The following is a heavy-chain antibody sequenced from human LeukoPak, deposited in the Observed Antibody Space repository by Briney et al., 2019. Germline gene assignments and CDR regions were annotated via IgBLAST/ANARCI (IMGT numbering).Heavy chain of an antibody. CDR2: IYTSGST. J-gene: IGHJ3*02. D-gene: IGHD6-13*01. V-gene: IGHV4-4*07. CDR3: ASPTGYSTHAFDI. Sequence: SETLSLTCTVSGGSISSYYWSWIRQPAGKGLEWIGRIYTSGSTNYNPSLKSRVTISVDTSKNQFFLKLSSVTAADTAVYYCASPTGYSTHAFDIWGQGTMVTVSS. CDR1: GGSISSYY.